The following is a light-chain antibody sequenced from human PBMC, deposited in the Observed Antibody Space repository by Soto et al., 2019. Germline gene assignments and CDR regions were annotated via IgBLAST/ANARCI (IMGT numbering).Light chain of an antibody. Sequence: EIVLTQSPGTLSLSPGERATLSCRASQSVDSKYLAWYQQKPGQAPRLLIYGASSRATGIPDRFSGSGSGTDFTLTISRLEPEDFAVYYCQQYGSSPWTFGPGTRWIS. V-gene: IGKV3-20*01. J-gene: IGKJ1*01. CDR1: QSVDSKY. CDR3: QQYGSSPWT. CDR2: GAS.